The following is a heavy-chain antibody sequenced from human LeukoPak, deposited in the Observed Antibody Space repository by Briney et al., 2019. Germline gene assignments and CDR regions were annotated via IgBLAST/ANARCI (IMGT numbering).Heavy chain of an antibody. CDR2: ISSSSSAI. CDR1: GFTFSSYT. V-gene: IGHV3-48*02. D-gene: IGHD3-9*01. J-gene: IGHJ4*02. CDR3: ARGALRYSDY. Sequence: GGSLRLSCAASGFTFSSYTMNWVRQAPGKGLEWVSSISSSSSAIYYAASVKGRFTIPRDNAKNSLYLQMNSLRDEDTAVYYCARGALRYSDYWGQGTLVTVSS.